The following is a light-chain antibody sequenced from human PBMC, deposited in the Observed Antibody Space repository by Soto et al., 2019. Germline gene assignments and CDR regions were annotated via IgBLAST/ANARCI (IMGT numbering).Light chain of an antibody. J-gene: IGKJ1*01. V-gene: IGKV1-39*01. CDR1: QRISSY. CDR3: QQSYSTPPT. CDR2: AAS. Sequence: DIQMTQSPSSLPASVGDRVTIACRASQRISSYLNWYQQKPGKAPKLLIYAASSLQSGVPSRFSGSGSGTDFTLTISRLQPEDFATYYCQQSYSTPPTFGQGNKGEIK.